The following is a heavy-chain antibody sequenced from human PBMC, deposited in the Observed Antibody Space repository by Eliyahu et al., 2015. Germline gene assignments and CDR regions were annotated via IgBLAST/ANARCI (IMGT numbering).Heavy chain of an antibody. D-gene: IGHD3-3*01. CDR1: GFSLRTNGMG. CDR3: VFTPSGDFWSGFYRWFDP. V-gene: IGHV2-5*02. Sequence: QITLKESGPTLVSPTETLTLTCKFSGFSLRTNGMGVGWIRQPPGKPLEWLAVTYWDDDKRLSPSLESRLSITKDTSRNQVVLTMTNMEPVDSATYYCVFTPSGDFWSGFYRWFDPWGPGILVTVSS. CDR2: TYWDDDK. J-gene: IGHJ5*02.